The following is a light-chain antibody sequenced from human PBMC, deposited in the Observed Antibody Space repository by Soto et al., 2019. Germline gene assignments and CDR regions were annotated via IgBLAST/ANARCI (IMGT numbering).Light chain of an antibody. CDR3: SSYTSSSLV. CDR1: SSDIGDYNY. Sequence: QSALTQPASVSGSPGQSITISCTGTSSDIGDYNYVSWYQQHPGKAPKLMIYDVSNRPSGVSNRFSGSKSGNTASLTISGLQAEDEADYYRSSYTSSSLVFGGGTKVTVL. CDR2: DVS. V-gene: IGLV2-14*01. J-gene: IGLJ3*02.